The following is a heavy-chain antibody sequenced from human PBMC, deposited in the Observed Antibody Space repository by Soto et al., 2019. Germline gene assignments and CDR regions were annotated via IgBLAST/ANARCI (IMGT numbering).Heavy chain of an antibody. CDR3: ARDLVVVVAATLFKDYYGVDV. D-gene: IGHD2-15*01. Sequence: ASVKVSCKASGYTFTNYAIHWVRQAPGQRLEWMGWINAGNANTKYSQKFQDRVTITGDTSASTAYMDLSSLRSEDTAVYYCARDLVVVVAATLFKDYYGVDVWGQGTTVTVSS. CDR1: GYTFTNYA. V-gene: IGHV1-3*01. CDR2: INAGNANT. J-gene: IGHJ6*02.